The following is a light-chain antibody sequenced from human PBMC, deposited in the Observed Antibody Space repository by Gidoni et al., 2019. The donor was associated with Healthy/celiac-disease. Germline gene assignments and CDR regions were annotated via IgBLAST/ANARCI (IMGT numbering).Light chain of an antibody. V-gene: IGKV1-9*01. CDR3: QQLNSYPPT. CDR2: DAS. J-gene: IGKJ4*01. Sequence: DIQLTQSPSFLSASVGDRVTITCRASQGISSYLAWYQHKPGKAPKLLIYDASTWQSGVPSRFSDSGSGTEFTLTSSSLQPEDFATYYGQQLNSYPPTFGGGTKVEIK. CDR1: QGISSY.